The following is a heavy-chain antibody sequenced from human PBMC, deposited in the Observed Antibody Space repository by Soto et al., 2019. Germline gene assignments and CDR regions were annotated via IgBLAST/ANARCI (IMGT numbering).Heavy chain of an antibody. V-gene: IGHV3-30-3*01. Sequence: PGGSMRLSCADSGFTFSSYAMHCVRQAPGKGLEWVAVISYDGSNKYYADSVKGRFTISRDNSKNTLYLQMNSLRAEDTAVYYCARDYESLAAAGIGAYWGQGTLVTVSS. D-gene: IGHD6-13*01. CDR1: GFTFSSYA. CDR3: ARDYESLAAAGIGAY. CDR2: ISYDGSNK. J-gene: IGHJ4*02.